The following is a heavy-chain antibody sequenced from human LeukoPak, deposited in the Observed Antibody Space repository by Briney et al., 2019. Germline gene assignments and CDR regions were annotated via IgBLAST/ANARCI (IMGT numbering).Heavy chain of an antibody. CDR2: ISGSGGTT. D-gene: IGHD3-22*01. V-gene: IGHV3-23*01. Sequence: GGSLRLSCAAAGFAFRDYAMSWVRQAPGKGLEWVSVISGSGGTTHYADSVKGRFTISRDNSKNTISLQMNSLRAEDTALYHCVTDYYVRSGDYTVDHWGQGTLVTGSS. CDR1: GFAFRDYA. J-gene: IGHJ4*02. CDR3: VTDYYVRSGDYTVDH.